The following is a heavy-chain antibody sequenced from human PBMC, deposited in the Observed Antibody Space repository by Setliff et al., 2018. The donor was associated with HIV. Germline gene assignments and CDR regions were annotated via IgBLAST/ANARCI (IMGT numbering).Heavy chain of an antibody. J-gene: IGHJ4*02. CDR1: GGSISSGGYY. CDR2: IYYSGST. D-gene: IGHD3-22*01. V-gene: IGHV4-31*01. Sequence: SETLSLTCTVSGGSISSGGYYWSWIRQHPGKGLEWIGYIYYSGSTYYNPSLKSLVTLSVDTSKNQFSLKLSSVTAADTAVYYCARLRYYDSSGYLDYWGQGTLVTVS. CDR3: ARLRYYDSSGYLDY.